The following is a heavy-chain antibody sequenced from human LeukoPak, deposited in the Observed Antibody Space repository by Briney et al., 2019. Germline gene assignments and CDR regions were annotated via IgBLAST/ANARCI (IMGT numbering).Heavy chain of an antibody. Sequence: PGGSLRLSCVASGFTFSSYWMSWVRQAPGKGLEWVANIKQDGSEKYYVDSVKGRFTISRDNAKNSLYLQMNSLRAEDTAVYYCARGSPVVLWFGEFLPFDYWGQGTLVTVSS. CDR2: IKQDGSEK. V-gene: IGHV3-7*03. D-gene: IGHD3-10*01. CDR3: ARGSPVVLWFGEFLPFDY. J-gene: IGHJ4*02. CDR1: GFTFSSYW.